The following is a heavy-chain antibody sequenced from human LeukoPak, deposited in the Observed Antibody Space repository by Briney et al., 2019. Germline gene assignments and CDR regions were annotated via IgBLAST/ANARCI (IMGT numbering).Heavy chain of an antibody. V-gene: IGHV1-2*02. CDR3: ARLPVIVGAWSPIDY. Sequence: AASVKVSCMASGYTFTGYYMHWVRQAPGQGLAWMGWINPESGGTNYAQQLQGRVTMIMDPSISTGYMELTSLRSDDTAVYYCARLPVIVGAWSPIDYWGQGTRVTVSS. CDR2: INPESGGT. CDR1: GYTFTGYY. J-gene: IGHJ4*02. D-gene: IGHD1-26*01.